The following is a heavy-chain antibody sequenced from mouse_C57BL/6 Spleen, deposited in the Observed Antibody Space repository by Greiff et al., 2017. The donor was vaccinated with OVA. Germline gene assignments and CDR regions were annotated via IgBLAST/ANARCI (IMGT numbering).Heavy chain of an antibody. CDR3: ARLGSSGRGWFAY. CDR2: IHPNSGST. V-gene: IGHV1-64*01. J-gene: IGHJ3*01. D-gene: IGHD3-2*02. Sequence: QVQLQQPGAELVKPGASVKLSCKASGYTFTSYWMHWVKQRPGQGLEWIGMIHPNSGSTNYNEKFKSKATLTVDKSSSTAYMQLSSLTSEDSAVYYGARLGSSGRGWFAYWGQGTLVTVSA. CDR1: GYTFTSYW.